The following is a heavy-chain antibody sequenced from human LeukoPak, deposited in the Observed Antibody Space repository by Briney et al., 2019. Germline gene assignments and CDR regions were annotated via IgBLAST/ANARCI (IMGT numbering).Heavy chain of an antibody. D-gene: IGHD5-18*01. CDR1: GFSFTTSW. V-gene: IGHV3-7*01. CDR2: IERDGSEK. Sequence: GGSLRLSXAASGFSFTTSWMSWVRQAPGKGLEWVASIERDGSEKYYVDSVKGRFTISRDNAKNSLFLQMNSLRAEDTAVYYCAKGHTSLAPGGQGALVTVSS. CDR3: AKGHTSLAP. J-gene: IGHJ4*02.